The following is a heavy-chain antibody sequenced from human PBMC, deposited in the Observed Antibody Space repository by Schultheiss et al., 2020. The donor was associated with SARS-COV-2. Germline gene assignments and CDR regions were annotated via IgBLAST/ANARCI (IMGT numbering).Heavy chain of an antibody. CDR2: LSYDGGKK. D-gene: IGHD1-26*01. V-gene: IGHV3-30*03. CDR3: ARDCDSGSYVPYYFDY. Sequence: GESLKISCEASGFTFSSYGMHWVRQAPGKGLEWVAVLSYDGGKKYYADSVKGRLTISRDNSKNTLYLQMNSLRAEDTAVYYCARDCDSGSYVPYYFDYWGQGTLVTVSS. CDR1: GFTFSSYG. J-gene: IGHJ4*02.